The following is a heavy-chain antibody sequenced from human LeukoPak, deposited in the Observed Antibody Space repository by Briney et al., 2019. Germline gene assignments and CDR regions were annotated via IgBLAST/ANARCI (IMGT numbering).Heavy chain of an antibody. J-gene: IGHJ6*03. D-gene: IGHD3-9*01. CDR3: AKELPGKNYYYYYMEV. V-gene: IGHV3-30*02. CDR2: IRYDGSNK. CDR1: GFTFSSYG. Sequence: GGSLRLSCAASGFTFSSYGMHWVRQAPGKGLEWVAFIRYDGSNKYYADPVKGRFTISRDNSKNTLYLQMNRLRAEDTAGYYCAKELPGKNYYYYYMEVWGKGTTVTITS.